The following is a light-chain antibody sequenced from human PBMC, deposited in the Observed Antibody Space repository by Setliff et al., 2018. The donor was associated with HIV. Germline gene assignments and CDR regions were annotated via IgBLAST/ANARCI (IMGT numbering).Light chain of an antibody. CDR1: KLGDKF. CDR2: QDT. CDR3: QAWDSSAVI. Sequence: SYELSQPPSVSVSPGQTARISCSGDKLGDKFASWYQQRPGLSPVVVIYQDTKRPSGIPERFSGSNSGNTATLTISGTQAMDEADYFCQAWDSSAVIFGRGTK. V-gene: IGLV3-1*01. J-gene: IGLJ2*01.